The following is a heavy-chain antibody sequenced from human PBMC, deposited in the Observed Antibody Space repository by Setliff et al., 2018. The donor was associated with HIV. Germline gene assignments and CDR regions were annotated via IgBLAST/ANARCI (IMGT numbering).Heavy chain of an antibody. J-gene: IGHJ3*01. CDR1: GGTFSSYA. V-gene: IGHV1-69*13. D-gene: IGHD6-13*01. CDR3: ARPIRAAAGNDAFHV. CDR2: IIPMFDAP. Sequence: SVKVSCKTSGGTFSSYAISWVRQAPGQGLEWMGGIIPMFDAPNYAQKFQGRVAITADESTSTAYMELSSLRSEDSAVYFCARPIRAAAGNDAFHVWGQGTMVT.